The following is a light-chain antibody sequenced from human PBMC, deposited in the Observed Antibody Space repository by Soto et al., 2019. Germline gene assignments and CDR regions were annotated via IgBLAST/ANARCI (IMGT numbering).Light chain of an antibody. Sequence: EIVLSPSPGSLYFPQAERAHFXGTPSQTVRNNSLAWYQQTPGQAPRLLIYGASTRATGIPARFSGSGSGTDFTLTISRLEPEDFAMYYCQQYGSLSWTFGQGTKVDTK. J-gene: IGKJ1*01. CDR3: QQYGSLSWT. CDR2: GAS. V-gene: IGKV3-20*01. CDR1: QTVRNNS.